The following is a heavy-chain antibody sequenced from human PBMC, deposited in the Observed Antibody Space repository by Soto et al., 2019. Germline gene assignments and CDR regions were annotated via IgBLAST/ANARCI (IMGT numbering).Heavy chain of an antibody. CDR1: GGTFSSYA. CDR2: IIPIFGTA. Sequence: QVQLVQSGAEVKKPGSSVKVSCKASGGTFSSYAISWVRQAPGQGLAWMGGIIPIFGTANYAQKFQGRVTITADESTSTVYMELSSLRSEDTAVYYCASPPGYFDTAPLDYWGQGTLVTVSS. CDR3: ASPPGYFDTAPLDY. D-gene: IGHD5-18*01. J-gene: IGHJ4*02. V-gene: IGHV1-69*12.